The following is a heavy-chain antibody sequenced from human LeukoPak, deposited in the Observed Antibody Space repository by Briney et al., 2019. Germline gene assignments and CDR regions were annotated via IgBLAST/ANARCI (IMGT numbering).Heavy chain of an antibody. Sequence: GGSLRLSCAASGFAFSCYGMSWVRQAPGKGLEWVANIKQDGSEKYYVDSVKGRFTISRDNAKNSLYLQMNSLRAEDTAVYYCAREGYGSGSSRAGSFDYWGQGTLVTVSS. CDR2: IKQDGSEK. CDR3: AREGYGSGSSRAGSFDY. D-gene: IGHD3-10*01. J-gene: IGHJ4*02. V-gene: IGHV3-7*01. CDR1: GFAFSCYG.